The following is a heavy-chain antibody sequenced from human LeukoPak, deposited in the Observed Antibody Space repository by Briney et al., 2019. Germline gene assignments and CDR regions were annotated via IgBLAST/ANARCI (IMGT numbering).Heavy chain of an antibody. CDR1: GYTLTELS. CDR2: FDPEDGET. D-gene: IGHD2-2*01. CDR3: ATELYRSSQI. V-gene: IGHV1-24*01. Sequence: ASVKVSCKVSGYTLTELSMHWVRQAPGKGLEWMGGFDPEDGETIYAQKFQGRVTMTEDTSTDTAYMELRRLSSEDTAVYYCATELYRSSQIWGQGTLVTVSS. J-gene: IGHJ4*02.